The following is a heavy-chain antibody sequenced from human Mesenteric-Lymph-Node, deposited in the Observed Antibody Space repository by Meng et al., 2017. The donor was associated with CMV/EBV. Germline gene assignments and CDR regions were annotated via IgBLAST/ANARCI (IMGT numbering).Heavy chain of an antibody. CDR3: ARESSGWNFDY. J-gene: IGHJ4*02. D-gene: IGHD6-19*01. Sequence: GESLKISCAASGFTFSSYAMSWVRQAPGKGLEWVSAISGSGGSTYYADSVKGRFTISRDNSKNTLYLQMNSLRAEDTAVYYCARESSGWNFDYWGQGTLVTVSS. CDR1: GFTFSSYA. CDR2: ISGSGGST. V-gene: IGHV3-23*01.